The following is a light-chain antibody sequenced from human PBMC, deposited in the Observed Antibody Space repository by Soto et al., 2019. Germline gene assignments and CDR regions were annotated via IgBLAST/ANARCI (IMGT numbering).Light chain of an antibody. CDR3: QQYGSSPRFT. CDR1: QSVSSSY. J-gene: IGKJ3*01. V-gene: IGKV3-20*01. CDR2: GAS. Sequence: EIVLTQSPGTLSLSPGERATLSCRASQSVSSSYLAWYQQKPGQAPRLLIYGASSRVTGIPDRFSGSGSGTDFSLTISRLEPEDFAVYYCQQYGSSPRFTFGPGTKVDI.